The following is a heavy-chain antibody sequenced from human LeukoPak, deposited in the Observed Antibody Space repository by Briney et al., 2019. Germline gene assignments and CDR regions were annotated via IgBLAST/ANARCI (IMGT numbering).Heavy chain of an antibody. V-gene: IGHV1-2*02. D-gene: IGHD2-15*01. CDR3: AREYSDSFYDY. J-gene: IGHJ4*02. CDR1: GYTITGYF. CDR2: VNLHTGDT. Sequence: GASVKVSCKASGYTITGYFMHWVRQAPGQGLEWLGWVNLHTGDTNYAQNLQGRVTMTRDTSMSTAYMELSRLKSGDTAIYYCAREYSDSFYDYWGQGTLVSVSS.